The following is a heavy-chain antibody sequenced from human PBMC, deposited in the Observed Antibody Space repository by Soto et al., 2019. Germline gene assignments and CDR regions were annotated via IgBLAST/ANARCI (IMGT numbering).Heavy chain of an antibody. J-gene: IGHJ6*02. CDR1: GGTFSSYA. CDR2: IITILATA. Sequence: SVKVSCKTSGGTFSSYAISWVRQAPGQGLEWMGGIITILATANYAKKFQGRVTITADESTSTAYMELSSLRSEDTAVYYCARDHGESRYSSSSGGGYYYRMDVWGQGTTVTVSS. CDR3: ARDHGESRYSSSSGGGYYYRMDV. D-gene: IGHD6-6*01. V-gene: IGHV1-69*13.